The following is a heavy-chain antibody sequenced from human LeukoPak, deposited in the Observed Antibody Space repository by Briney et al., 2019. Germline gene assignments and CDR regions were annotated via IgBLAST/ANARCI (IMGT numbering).Heavy chain of an antibody. CDR2: IDHSGST. Sequence: PSETLSLTCAVYGGSLNGYYWSWSRQPPGKRLEWIGEIDHSGSTQYNPSLKSRVTISLDTSKKQFSLKLTSLTAADTAFYYCARYGMAAEGIWWFDPWGQGTLVTVFS. J-gene: IGHJ5*02. CDR3: ARYGMAAEGIWWFDP. V-gene: IGHV4-34*01. D-gene: IGHD6-13*01. CDR1: GGSLNGYY.